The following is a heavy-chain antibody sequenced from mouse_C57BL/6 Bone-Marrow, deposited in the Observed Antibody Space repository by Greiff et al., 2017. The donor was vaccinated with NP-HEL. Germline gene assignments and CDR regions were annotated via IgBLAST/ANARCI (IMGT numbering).Heavy chain of an antibody. CDR3: ARQEGKRDYYAMDY. Sequence: VMLVESGPGLVAPSQSLSITCTVSGFSLTSYGVHWVRQPPGKGLEWLVVIWSDGSTTYNSALKSRLSISKDNSKSQVFLKMNSLQTDDTAMYYCARQEGKRDYYAMDYWGQGTSVTVSS. CDR2: IWSDGST. J-gene: IGHJ4*01. CDR1: GFSLTSYG. D-gene: IGHD2-1*01. V-gene: IGHV2-6-1*01.